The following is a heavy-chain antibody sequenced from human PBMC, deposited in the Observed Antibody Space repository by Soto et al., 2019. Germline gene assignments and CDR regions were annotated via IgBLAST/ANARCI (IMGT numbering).Heavy chain of an antibody. J-gene: IGHJ6*02. CDR3: ARHSGKYYDILTGQILYYGMDV. Sequence: GESLKISCKGSGYSFTSYWIGWVRQMPGKGLEWMGIIYPGDSDTRYSPSFQGQVTISADKSISTAYLQRSSLKASDTAMYYCARHSGKYYDILTGQILYYGMDVWGQGTTVTVSS. D-gene: IGHD3-9*01. CDR1: GYSFTSYW. CDR2: IYPGDSDT. V-gene: IGHV5-51*01.